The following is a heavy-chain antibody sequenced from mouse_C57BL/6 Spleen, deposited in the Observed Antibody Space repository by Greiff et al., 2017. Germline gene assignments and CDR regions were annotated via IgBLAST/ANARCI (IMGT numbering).Heavy chain of an antibody. Sequence: VKLVESGPELVKPGASVKISCKASGYSFTSYYIHWVKQRPGQGLEWIGWIYPGSGNTKYNEKFKGKATLTADTSSSTAYMQLSSLTSEDSAVYYCARGDDYDGFAYWGQGTLVTVSA. V-gene: IGHV1-66*01. J-gene: IGHJ3*01. CDR3: ARGDDYDGFAY. CDR1: GYSFTSYY. CDR2: IYPGSGNT. D-gene: IGHD2-4*01.